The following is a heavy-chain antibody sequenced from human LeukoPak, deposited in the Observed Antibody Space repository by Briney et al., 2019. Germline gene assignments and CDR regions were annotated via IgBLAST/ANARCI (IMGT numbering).Heavy chain of an antibody. CDR1: GFTFSRYD. CDR2: ISGSGGTT. Sequence: PGGSLRLSCAASGFTFSRYDMNWVRQAPGKGLEWVAEISGSGGTTFYADSVKGRFTISRDNSKNTLYLQVNSLRAEDTAVYYCAREPSADVAAAGYLDYWGQGTLVTVSS. J-gene: IGHJ4*02. CDR3: AREPSADVAAAGYLDY. D-gene: IGHD6-13*01. V-gene: IGHV3-23*01.